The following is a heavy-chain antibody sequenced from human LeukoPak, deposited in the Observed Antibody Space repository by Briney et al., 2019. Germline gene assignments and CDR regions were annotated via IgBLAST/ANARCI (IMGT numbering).Heavy chain of an antibody. D-gene: IGHD1-20*01. CDR3: ERDRTTYNWNDEYYYYGMDV. CDR1: GFTFSSYS. Sequence: GGSLRLSCAASGFTFSSYSMNWVRQAPGKGLEWVSYISSSSSTIYYADSVKGRFTISRDNAKNSLYLQMNSLRAEDTAVYYCERDRTTYNWNDEYYYYGMDVWGQGTTVTVSS. V-gene: IGHV3-48*01. J-gene: IGHJ6*02. CDR2: ISSSSSTI.